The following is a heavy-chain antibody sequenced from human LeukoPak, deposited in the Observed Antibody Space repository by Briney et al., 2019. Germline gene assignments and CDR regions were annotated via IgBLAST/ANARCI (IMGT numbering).Heavy chain of an antibody. J-gene: IGHJ1*01. V-gene: IGHV3-64D*09. CDR2: INSNGGST. CDR3: VKDFDIYCNGGTCYSPEYFQH. Sequence: PGGSLRLSCSASGFTFSNYAMHWVRQAPGKGLEYVSAINSNGGSTYYADSVKGRFTISRDNSKNTLYLQMSGLRAEDTAVYYCVKDFDIYCNGGTCYSPEYFQHWGQGTLVTVSS. CDR1: GFTFSNYA. D-gene: IGHD2-15*01.